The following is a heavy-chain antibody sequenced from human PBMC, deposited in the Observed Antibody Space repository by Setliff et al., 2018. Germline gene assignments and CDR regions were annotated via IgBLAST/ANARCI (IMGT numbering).Heavy chain of an antibody. V-gene: IGHV4-34*01. CDR1: GGSFSGYY. CDR2: INHRGST. D-gene: IGHD6-6*01. Sequence: SETLSLTCAVYGGSFSGYYWTWIRQPPGKGLEWIGEINHRGSTYYNPSLKSRVTTLVDTSKNHFSLKLSSVTAADTAVYYCARQTGEQLVDYWGQGTLVTVSS. J-gene: IGHJ4*02. CDR3: ARQTGEQLVDY.